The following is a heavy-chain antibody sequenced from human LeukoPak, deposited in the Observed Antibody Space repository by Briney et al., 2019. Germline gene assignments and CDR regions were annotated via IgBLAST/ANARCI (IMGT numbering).Heavy chain of an antibody. J-gene: IGHJ3*02. Sequence: PSETLSLTCTVSGGSMSSYYWSWIRQPPGKGLEWIGYIFYSGSTNYNPSLKSRVTLSVDTSKNQISLKLSSVTAADTAVYYCARDLGVMVRAFDIWGQGTMVTVSS. CDR2: IFYSGST. D-gene: IGHD5-18*01. V-gene: IGHV4-59*01. CDR3: ARDLGVMVRAFDI. CDR1: GGSMSSYY.